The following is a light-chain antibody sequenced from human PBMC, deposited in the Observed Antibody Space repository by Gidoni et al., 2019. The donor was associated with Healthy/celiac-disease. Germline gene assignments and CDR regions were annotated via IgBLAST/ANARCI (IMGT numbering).Light chain of an antibody. CDR2: YDS. V-gene: IGLV3-21*04. J-gene: IGLJ2*01. CDR1: NIGSKS. CDR3: QVWDNSSDPVV. Sequence: SYVLTQPPSVSVAPGKTARITCGGNNIGSKSVHWYQQKPGQAPVLVIYYDSDRPSGNPERFSGSNSGNTATLTISRVEAGDEADYYCQVWDNSSDPVVFGGGTKLTVL.